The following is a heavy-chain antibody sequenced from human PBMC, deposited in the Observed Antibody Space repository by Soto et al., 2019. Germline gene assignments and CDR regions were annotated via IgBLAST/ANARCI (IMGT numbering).Heavy chain of an antibody. CDR3: AREIMPLTNDWYFDL. V-gene: IGHV4-30-4*01. CDR2: IFDSGST. D-gene: IGHD2-8*01. CDR1: GGSISGGVHS. J-gene: IGHJ2*01. Sequence: QVQLQESGPGLVKPSETLSLTCTVSGGSISGGVHSWSWIRQPPGKGLEWIGHIFDSGSTYYNPYLKSRLTISVDTSKNQFSLRLSSVTAADTAVYYCAREIMPLTNDWYFDLGGRGTLVTVSS.